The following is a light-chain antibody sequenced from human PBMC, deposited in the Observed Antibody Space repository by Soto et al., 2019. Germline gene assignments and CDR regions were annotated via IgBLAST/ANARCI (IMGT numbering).Light chain of an antibody. CDR2: EVS. Sequence: QSVLTQPASVSGSPGQSITISCTGTSSDVGTFNFVSWYQQHPGKAPKLILYEVSKRPSGVSNRFSGSKSGNTASLTMSGLQAEDEADYYCCSYAGSITFVFGTGTKVTVL. CDR1: SSDVGTFNF. V-gene: IGLV2-23*02. CDR3: CSYAGSITFV. J-gene: IGLJ1*01.